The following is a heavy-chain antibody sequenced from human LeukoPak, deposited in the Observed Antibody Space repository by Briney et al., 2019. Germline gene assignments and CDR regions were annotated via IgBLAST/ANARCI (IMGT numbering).Heavy chain of an antibody. Sequence: ASVKVSCKASGYTFTSYGISWVRQAPGQGLEWMGWISAYNGNTNYAQKLQGRVTMTTDTSTSTAYMELRSLRSDDTAVYYCAREGESGKNPFVWDYYYYYGMDVWGQGTTVTVSS. CDR1: GYTFTSYG. CDR2: ISAYNGNT. CDR3: AREGESGKNPFVWDYYYYYGMDV. V-gene: IGHV1-18*01. J-gene: IGHJ6*02. D-gene: IGHD3-10*01.